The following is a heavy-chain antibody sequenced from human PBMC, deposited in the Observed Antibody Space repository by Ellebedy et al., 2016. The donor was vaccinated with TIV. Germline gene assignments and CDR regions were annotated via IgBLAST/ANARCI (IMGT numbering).Heavy chain of an antibody. CDR1: GFIFSSYA. CDR3: AKVDPRYGVAPFDS. J-gene: IGHJ4*02. D-gene: IGHD3-3*01. CDR2: VSHDGNK. V-gene: IGHV3-30*04. Sequence: GESLKISCAASGFIFSSYAMHWVRQAPGKGLEWVALVSHDGNKYYAESVKGRFTVSRDNSKNTLNLQMNSLRAEDSAVYYCAKVDPRYGVAPFDSWGQGTLVIVSS.